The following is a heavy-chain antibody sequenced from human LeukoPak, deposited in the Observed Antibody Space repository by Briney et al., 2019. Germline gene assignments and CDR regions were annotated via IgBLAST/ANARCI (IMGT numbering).Heavy chain of an antibody. J-gene: IGHJ3*02. V-gene: IGHV3-30*02. CDR1: GFTFSSYG. CDR3: ARVRFRDLHAFDI. CDR2: IRYDGSNK. Sequence: GGSLRLSCAASGFTFSSYGMHWVRQAPGKGLEWVAFIRYDGSNKYYADSVKGRFTISRDNSKNTLYLQMNSLRAEDTAVYYCARVRFRDLHAFDIWGQGTMVTVSP. D-gene: IGHD3-10*01.